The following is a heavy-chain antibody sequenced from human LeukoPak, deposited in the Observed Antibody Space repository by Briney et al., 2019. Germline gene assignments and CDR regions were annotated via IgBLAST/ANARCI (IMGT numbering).Heavy chain of an antibody. V-gene: IGHV3-7*01. Sequence: GGSLRLSCAASGFTFSRYWMTWVRQAPGKGLEWVSNIKHDGSEKYYVDSVKGRFTISRDNAKNSLYLQMNSLRAEDTAVYYCARYMVRGVIKAFGYWGQGTLVTVSS. CDR1: GFTFSRYW. J-gene: IGHJ4*02. CDR2: IKHDGSEK. D-gene: IGHD3-10*01. CDR3: ARYMVRGVIKAFGY.